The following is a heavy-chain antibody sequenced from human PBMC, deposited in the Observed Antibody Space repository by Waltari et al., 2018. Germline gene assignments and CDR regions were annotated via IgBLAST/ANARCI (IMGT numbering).Heavy chain of an antibody. Sequence: EVQLVESGGGLVQPGGSLRLSCAASGFTYRMYWMHLVRQAPGKGVGWVSRSNSDGSSTSYADSVKGRFTISKDNAKNTVYLQMNSLRAEDTAIYYCARGARRTTVTTGWWYFDLWGRGTLVTVSS. V-gene: IGHV3-74*01. CDR2: SNSDGSST. CDR3: ARGARRTTVTTGWWYFDL. CDR1: GFTYRMYW. D-gene: IGHD4-17*01. J-gene: IGHJ2*01.